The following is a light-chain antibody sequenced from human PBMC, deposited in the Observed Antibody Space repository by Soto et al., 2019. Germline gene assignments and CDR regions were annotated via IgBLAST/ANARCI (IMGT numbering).Light chain of an antibody. J-gene: IGKJ1*01. CDR3: QQYNSYWT. CDR2: KAS. CDR1: QSISSW. Sequence: IPMTQSPSTLSASVGYRVTITCRASQSISSWLAWYQQKPGKAPKLLIYKASSLESGVPSRFSGSGSGTEFTLTISSLQPDDFATYYCQQYNSYWTFGQGTKVDIK. V-gene: IGKV1-5*03.